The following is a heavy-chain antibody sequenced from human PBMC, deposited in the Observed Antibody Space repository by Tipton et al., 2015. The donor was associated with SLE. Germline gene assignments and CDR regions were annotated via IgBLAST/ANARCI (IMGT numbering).Heavy chain of an antibody. V-gene: IGHV4-59*08. CDR1: GASISTYY. CDR3: ARHRGMVQGVIVPFEY. CDR2: IYHTGST. D-gene: IGHD3-10*01. Sequence: TLSLTCTVSGASISTYYWSWIRQPPGKGLEWIGYIYHTGSTNYNPSLKSRVTVSADTSKNQFSLKLSSVTAADTAMYYCARHRGMVQGVIVPFEYWGQGTLVTVSS. J-gene: IGHJ4*02.